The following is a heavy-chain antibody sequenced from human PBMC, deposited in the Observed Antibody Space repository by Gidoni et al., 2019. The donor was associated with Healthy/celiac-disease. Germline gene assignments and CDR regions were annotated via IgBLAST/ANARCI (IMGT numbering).Heavy chain of an antibody. J-gene: IGHJ4*02. CDR1: GGSISSSCYY. CDR3: ARQHYDFWSGSFDY. V-gene: IGHV4-39*01. Sequence: QLQLQESGPGLVKPSETLFLTCTVSGGSISSSCYYWGWIRQPPGKGLEWIGSIYYSGSTYYNPSLKSRVTISVDTSKNQFSRKLSSVTAADTAVYYCARQHYDFWSGSFDYWGQGTLVTVSS. CDR2: IYYSGST. D-gene: IGHD3-3*01.